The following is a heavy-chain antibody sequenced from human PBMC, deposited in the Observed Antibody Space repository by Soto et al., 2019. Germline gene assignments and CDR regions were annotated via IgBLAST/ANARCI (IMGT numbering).Heavy chain of an antibody. D-gene: IGHD4-17*01. Sequence: QVQLVESGGGVVQPGRSLRLSCAASGFTFSNFGMHWVRQAPGKGLEWVAVIWYDGSNEYYPDSVKARFTISRDNSKNTLYLQMNSLSAEDTAVYYCARLNTGWYFDFWGRGTLVTVSS. CDR3: ARLNTGWYFDF. CDR2: IWYDGSNE. V-gene: IGHV3-33*01. CDR1: GFTFSNFG. J-gene: IGHJ2*01.